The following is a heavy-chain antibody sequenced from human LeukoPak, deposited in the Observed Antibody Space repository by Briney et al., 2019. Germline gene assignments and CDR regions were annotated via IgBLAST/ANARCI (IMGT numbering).Heavy chain of an antibody. CDR2: ISWNSGSI. D-gene: IGHD2-15*01. Sequence: PGGSLRLSCAASGFTFDDYAMHWVRQAPGKGLEWVSGISWNSGSIGYADSVKGRFTISRDNAKNSLYLQMNSLRAEDTAVYYCARAPDCSGGSCALIHNWFDPWGQGTLVTVSS. CDR3: ARAPDCSGGSCALIHNWFDP. V-gene: IGHV3-9*01. CDR1: GFTFDDYA. J-gene: IGHJ5*02.